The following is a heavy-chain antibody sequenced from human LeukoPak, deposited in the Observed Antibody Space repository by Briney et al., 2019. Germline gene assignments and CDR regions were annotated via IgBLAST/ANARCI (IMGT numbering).Heavy chain of an antibody. CDR2: INRDGSPT. D-gene: IGHD3-16*01. J-gene: IGHJ4*02. V-gene: IGHV3-7*03. Sequence: GGSLRLSCAASGFTFSTFWMAWVRQAPGRGLEWVANINRDGSPTYYVDSVKGRFTISRDNAQNSLYLQMNSLRAEDTAVYYCAKDLGDYWGQGTLVTVSS. CDR1: GFTFSTFW. CDR3: AKDLGDY.